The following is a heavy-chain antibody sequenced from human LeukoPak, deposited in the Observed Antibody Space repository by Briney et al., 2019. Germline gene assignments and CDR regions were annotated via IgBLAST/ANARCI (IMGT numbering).Heavy chain of an antibody. CDR2: ISYDGSNK. D-gene: IGHD5-18*01. CDR3: ARDSAMVITGTLYYYYYGMDV. Sequence: PGRSLRLSCAASGFTFSSYAMHWVRQAPGKGLEWVAVISYDGSNKYYADSVKGRFTISRDNSKNTLYLQMNSLRAEDTAVYYCARDSAMVITGTLYYYYYGMDVWGQGTTVTVSS. CDR1: GFTFSSYA. V-gene: IGHV3-30-3*01. J-gene: IGHJ6*02.